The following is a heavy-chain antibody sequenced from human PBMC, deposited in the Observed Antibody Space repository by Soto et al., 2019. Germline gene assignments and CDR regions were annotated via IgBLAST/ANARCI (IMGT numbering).Heavy chain of an antibody. CDR1: GFSLTTSGVG. Sequence: QITLRESGPPRVKPAQTLTLTCTFSGFSLTTSGVGVGWIRQPPGKALEWLAVIYWDDDKRFSPSLKNRLTITNDTSKNQVVLTMTDMDPVDTATYFCAHRGYMYGNWAQGYFDYWGQGTLVTVSS. CDR3: AHRGYMYGNWAQGYFDY. J-gene: IGHJ4*02. D-gene: IGHD5-18*01. CDR2: IYWDDDK. V-gene: IGHV2-5*02.